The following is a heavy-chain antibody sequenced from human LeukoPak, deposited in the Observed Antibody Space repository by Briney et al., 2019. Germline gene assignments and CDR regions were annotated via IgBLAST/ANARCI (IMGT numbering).Heavy chain of an antibody. Sequence: SVKVSCKASGGTFSSYAISWVRQAPGQGLEWVGGIIPIFGTANYAQKFQGRVTITADESTSTAYMELSSLRSEDTAVYYCARQSYSSSPCDYWGQGTLVTVSS. CDR2: IIPIFGTA. J-gene: IGHJ4*02. V-gene: IGHV1-69*01. D-gene: IGHD6-13*01. CDR1: GGTFSSYA. CDR3: ARQSYSSSPCDY.